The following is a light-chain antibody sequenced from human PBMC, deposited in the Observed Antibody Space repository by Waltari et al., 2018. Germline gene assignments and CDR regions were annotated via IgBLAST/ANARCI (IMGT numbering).Light chain of an antibody. V-gene: IGKV1-5*01. CDR2: GSS. J-gene: IGKJ4*01. CDR3: QHYEVYPLF. CDR1: ENIYTW. Sequence: DIQMTQSPSTLSASVGDRITITCRASENIYTWLAWYQHKPGKAPKLLIFGSSTLQSGVPSRFSGSGSGTEFTLTISSLQPDDFATYYCQHYEVYPLFFGGGTKVEIK.